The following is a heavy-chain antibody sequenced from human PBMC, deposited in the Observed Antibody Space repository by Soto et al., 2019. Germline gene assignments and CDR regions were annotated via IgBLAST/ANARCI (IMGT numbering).Heavy chain of an antibody. Sequence: GGSLRLSCAAPGVTFKDYGMRWVRQAAGKGLEWVAVISYDGKQTYYADSVKGRFTISKDKSKRTLFLQMNSLRVDDTAVYYCARDGWGSNWYFDLWGRGTLVTVSS. J-gene: IGHJ2*01. CDR2: ISYDGKQT. D-gene: IGHD3-16*01. CDR1: GVTFKDYG. V-gene: IGHV3-30*03. CDR3: ARDGWGSNWYFDL.